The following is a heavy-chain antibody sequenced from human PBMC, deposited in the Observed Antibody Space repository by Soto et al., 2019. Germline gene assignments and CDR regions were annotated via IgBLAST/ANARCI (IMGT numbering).Heavy chain of an antibody. Sequence: ASVKVSCKTSGYTFSNYGITWVRQAPGQPLEWLGWISPNSGGTNYAQKFQGRVTMTTDTSTSTAYMELSSLRSDDTAVYYCGPICSSTSCSDPWGQGTLVTVSS. CDR3: GPICSSTSCSDP. CDR2: ISPNSGGT. V-gene: IGHV1-18*01. CDR1: GYTFSNYG. J-gene: IGHJ5*02. D-gene: IGHD2-2*01.